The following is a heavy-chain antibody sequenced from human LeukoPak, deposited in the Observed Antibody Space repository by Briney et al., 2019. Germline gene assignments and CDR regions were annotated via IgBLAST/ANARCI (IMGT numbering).Heavy chain of an antibody. CDR1: GFTFSSYW. CDR2: TKQDGSEK. V-gene: IGHV3-7*01. J-gene: IGHJ6*03. D-gene: IGHD2-15*01. CDR3: ARDWWGDGDYYYYYMDV. Sequence: PGGSLRLSCAASGFTFSSYWMSWVRQAPGKGLEWVANTKQDGSEKHYVDSVRGRFTISRDNAKNSLYLQMNSLRAEDTAVYYCARDWWGDGDYYYYYMDVWGQGTLVTVSS.